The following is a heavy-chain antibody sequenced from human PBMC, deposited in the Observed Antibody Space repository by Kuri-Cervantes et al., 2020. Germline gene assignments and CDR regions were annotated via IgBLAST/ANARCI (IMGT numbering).Heavy chain of an antibody. CDR1: GGSFSGYY. CDR2: INHSGST. D-gene: IGHD6-19*01. Sequence: GSLRLSCAVYGGSFSGYYWSWIRQPPGKGLEWIGEINHSGSTNYNPSLKSRVTISVDTSKNQFSLKLSSVTAADTAVYYCARVAGFTYYYYYYMDVWGKGTTVTVSS. V-gene: IGHV4-34*01. CDR3: ARVAGFTYYYYYYMDV. J-gene: IGHJ6*03.